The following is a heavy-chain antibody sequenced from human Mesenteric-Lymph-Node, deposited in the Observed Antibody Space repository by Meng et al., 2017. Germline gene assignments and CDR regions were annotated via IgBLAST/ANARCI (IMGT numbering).Heavy chain of an antibody. CDR2: ISYDGSNK. D-gene: IGHD3-16*01. J-gene: IGHJ4*02. CDR3: AVGGGGSY. Sequence: GESLKISCAASGFTFSSYAMHWVRQAPGKGLEWVAVISYDGSNKYYADSVKGRFTISRDNSKNTLYLQMNSLRAEDTAVYYCAVGGGGSYWGQGTLVTVSS. CDR1: GFTFSSYA. V-gene: IGHV3-30*01.